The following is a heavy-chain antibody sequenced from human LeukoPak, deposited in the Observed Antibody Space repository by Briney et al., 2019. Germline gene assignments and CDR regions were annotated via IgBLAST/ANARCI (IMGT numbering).Heavy chain of an antibody. CDR3: ARGDFNHGMDV. J-gene: IGHJ6*02. CDR1: GFAFRRFQ. CDR2: ISSSGGTI. V-gene: IGHV3-48*03. Sequence: PGGSLRLSCVASGFAFRRFQVNWVRQAPGKGLEWVSYISSSGGTIHYADSVKGRFTISRDNAKNSVSLQMDSLGAADTAVYYCARGDFNHGMDVWGQGTTVIVSS.